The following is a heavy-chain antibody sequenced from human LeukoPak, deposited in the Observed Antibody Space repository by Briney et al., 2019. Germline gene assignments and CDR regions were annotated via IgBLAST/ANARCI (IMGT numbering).Heavy chain of an antibody. Sequence: PGGSLRLSCATSGFTFSSFWLTWVRQAPGKGLEWVASIKQDGSKKQYGDFVEGRFTISRDNAKNSMSLQMNSLRAEDTALYYCARDAGRREDIWGQGTMVTVSS. CDR3: ARDAGRREDI. V-gene: IGHV3-7*01. CDR1: GFTFSSFW. CDR2: IKQDGSKK. J-gene: IGHJ3*02. D-gene: IGHD1-1*01.